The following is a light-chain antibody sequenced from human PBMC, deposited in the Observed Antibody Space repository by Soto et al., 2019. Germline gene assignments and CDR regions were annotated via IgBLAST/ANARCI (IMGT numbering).Light chain of an antibody. Sequence: QSVLTQPHSASGTPGQRVTISCSGSSSNIGSNSVHWFQQVPGTAPKPLIYSSNQRPSGVPERFSGSKSGTSASLAISGLQSEAEADYYCAAWDDSLNGHIFGTGTKLTVL. V-gene: IGLV1-44*01. CDR1: SSNIGSNS. CDR2: SSN. CDR3: AAWDDSLNGHI. J-gene: IGLJ1*01.